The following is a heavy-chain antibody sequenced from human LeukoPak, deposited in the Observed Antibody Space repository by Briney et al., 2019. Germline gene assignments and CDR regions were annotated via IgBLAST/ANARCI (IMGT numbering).Heavy chain of an antibody. J-gene: IGHJ6*02. D-gene: IGHD2-2*02. CDR2: ISYDGSNK. Sequence: GGSLRLSRAASGFTFSSYAMHWVRQAPGKGLEWVAVISYDGSNKYYADSVKGRFTISRDNSKNTLYLQMNSLRAEDTAVYYCARDIYCSSTSCYTGYYYYYGMDVWGQGTTVTVSS. CDR1: GFTFSSYA. V-gene: IGHV3-30-3*01. CDR3: ARDIYCSSTSCYTGYYYYYGMDV.